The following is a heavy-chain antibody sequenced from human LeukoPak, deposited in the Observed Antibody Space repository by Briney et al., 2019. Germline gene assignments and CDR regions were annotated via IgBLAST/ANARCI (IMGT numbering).Heavy chain of an antibody. D-gene: IGHD3-3*01. V-gene: IGHV3-30*18. CDR3: AKDATYYDFWSGYSHFDY. CDR2: ISYDGSNK. CDR1: GFTFSSYG. Sequence: PGRSLRLSCAASGFTFSSYGMHWVRQAPGKGLEWVAVISYDGSNKYYADSVMGRFTISRDNSKNTLYLQMNSLRAEDTAVYYCAKDATYYDFWSGYSHFDYWGQGTLVTVSS. J-gene: IGHJ4*02.